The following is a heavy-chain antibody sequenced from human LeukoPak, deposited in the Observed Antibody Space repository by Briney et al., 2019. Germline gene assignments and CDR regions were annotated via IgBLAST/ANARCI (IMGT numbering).Heavy chain of an antibody. CDR2: IYTRGSI. V-gene: IGHV4-61*02. CDR3: ARGPYSYDSSGAFDI. J-gene: IGHJ3*02. Sequence: KPSQTLSLTCTVSGGSISSGGYYWSRIRQPAGKGLEWIGRIYTRGSINYNPSLKSRVTISIDTSKNQFSLKLSSVTTADTAVYFCARGPYSYDSSGAFDIWGQGTMVTVSS. D-gene: IGHD3-22*01. CDR1: GGSISSGGYY.